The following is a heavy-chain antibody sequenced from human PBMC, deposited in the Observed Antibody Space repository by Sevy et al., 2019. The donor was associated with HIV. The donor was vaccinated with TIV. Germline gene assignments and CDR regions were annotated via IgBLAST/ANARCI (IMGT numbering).Heavy chain of an antibody. CDR3: AKDSYFDNTLFDY. J-gene: IGHJ4*02. D-gene: IGHD3-22*01. CDR2: ISGSGVST. V-gene: IGHV3-23*01. Sequence: GGSLRFSCAASGFTLNNYAMNWVRQAPGKGLEWVSGISGSGVSTYYADSVKGRFTISRDNSKNTLYLQMNSLRAEDTAVYYCAKDSYFDNTLFDYWGQGTLVTVSS. CDR1: GFTLNNYA.